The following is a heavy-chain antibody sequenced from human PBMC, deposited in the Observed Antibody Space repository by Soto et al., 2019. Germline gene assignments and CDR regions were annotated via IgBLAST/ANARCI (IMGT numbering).Heavy chain of an antibody. V-gene: IGHV1-69*13. CDR1: GGTFSSYA. Sequence: SVKVSCKASGGTFSSYAISWVRQAPGQGLEWMGGSIPIFGTANYAQKVQGRVTITADESTSTAYMELSSLRSEDTAVYYCAGPPDMRYYFDYWGRRPLVTASS. CDR3: AGPPDMRYYFDY. J-gene: IGHJ4*02. CDR2: SIPIFGTA.